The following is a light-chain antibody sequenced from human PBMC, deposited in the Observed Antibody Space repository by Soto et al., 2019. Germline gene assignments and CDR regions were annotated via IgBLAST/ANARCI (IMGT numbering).Light chain of an antibody. CDR2: DPS. Sequence: EIVLTQSPATLSLSPGERATLSCRASQSVSTYLACYQHNPGQAPRLLIYDPSNRATCIPARFSGSGSGTDFTLTICSLEPEDFAVYYCQQRSNWPMYTFGQGNKLEIK. CDR1: QSVSTY. CDR3: QQRSNWPMYT. V-gene: IGKV3-11*01. J-gene: IGKJ2*01.